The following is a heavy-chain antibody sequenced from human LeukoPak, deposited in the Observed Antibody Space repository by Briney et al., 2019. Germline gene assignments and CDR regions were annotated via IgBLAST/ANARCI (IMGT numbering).Heavy chain of an antibody. J-gene: IGHJ5*02. CDR3: AKDSGSGSYYNPSYNWFDP. CDR1: GFTFDDYA. CDR2: ISWNSGSI. Sequence: GRSLRLSRAASGFTFDDYAMHWVRQAPGKGLEWVSGISWNSGSIGYADSVKGRFTISRDNAKNSLYLQMNSLRAEDTALYYCAKDSGSGSYYNPSYNWFDPWGQGTLVTVSS. D-gene: IGHD3-10*01. V-gene: IGHV3-9*01.